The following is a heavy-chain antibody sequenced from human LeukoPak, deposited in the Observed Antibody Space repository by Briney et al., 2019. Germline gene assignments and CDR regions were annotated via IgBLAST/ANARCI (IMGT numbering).Heavy chain of an antibody. CDR2: INHSGST. D-gene: IGHD5-18*01. CDR1: GGSFSGYY. J-gene: IGHJ4*02. Sequence: SETLSLTCAVYGGSFSGYYWNWIRQPPGKGLEWIGEINHSGSTNYNPSLKSRVTISVDTSKNQFSLKLSSVTAADTAVYYCARGPGLWSFDYWGQGTLVTVSS. CDR3: ARGPGLWSFDY. V-gene: IGHV4-34*01.